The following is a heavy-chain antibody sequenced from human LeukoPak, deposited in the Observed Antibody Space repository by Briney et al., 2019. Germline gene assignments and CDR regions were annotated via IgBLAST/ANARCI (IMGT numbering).Heavy chain of an antibody. D-gene: IGHD1-14*01. CDR2: ISSDSGTI. Sequence: GGSLRLSCGASGLTFSTYSMNWVRQAPGKGLEWVSYISSDSGTIYYADSVKGRFTISRDNAKKSLYLQMNSLRAEDTAVYYCARAAQPEFDPWGQGTLVTVSS. CDR3: ARAAQPEFDP. V-gene: IGHV3-48*01. J-gene: IGHJ5*02. CDR1: GLTFSTYS.